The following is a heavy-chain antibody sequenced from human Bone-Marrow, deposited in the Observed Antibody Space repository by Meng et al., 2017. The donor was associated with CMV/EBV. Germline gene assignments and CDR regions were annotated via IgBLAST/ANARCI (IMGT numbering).Heavy chain of an antibody. CDR2: IIPIFGTA. Sequence: SVKVSCKASGGTFSSYAISWVRQAPGQGLEWMGGIIPIFGTANYAQKFQGRVTITTDESTSTAYMELSSLRSEDTAVYYCARSLGLATVWMHYYYGMDVWGQGTRVTVSS. CDR3: ARSLGLATVWMHYYYGMDV. V-gene: IGHV1-69*05. J-gene: IGHJ6*02. D-gene: IGHD2-2*03. CDR1: GGTFSSYA.